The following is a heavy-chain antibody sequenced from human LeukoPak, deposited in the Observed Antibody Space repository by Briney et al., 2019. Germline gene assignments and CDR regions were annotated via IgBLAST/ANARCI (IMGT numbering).Heavy chain of an antibody. CDR2: ISSSSSYI. D-gene: IGHD2-15*01. CDR1: GFTFSSYS. J-gene: IGHJ6*02. V-gene: IGHV3-21*01. CDR3: AREGWNYYYGMDV. Sequence: GGSLRLSCAASGFTFSSYSMNWVRQALGKGLEWVSSISSSSSYIYYADSVKGRFTISRDNAKNSLYLQMNSLRAEDTAVYYCAREGWNYYYGMDVWGQGTTVTVSS.